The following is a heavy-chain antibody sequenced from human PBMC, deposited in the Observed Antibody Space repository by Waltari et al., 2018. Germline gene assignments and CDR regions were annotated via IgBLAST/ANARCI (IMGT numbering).Heavy chain of an antibody. CDR3: ARQVAAAGEIY. Sequence: QLQLQESGPGLVKPSETLSLTCTVSGGSISSSSYYWGWIRQPPGKGLEWIGSIYYSGSTYYNPSLKSRVTISVDTSKNQFSLKLSSVTAADTAVYYCARQVAAAGEIYWGQGTLVTVSS. D-gene: IGHD6-13*01. J-gene: IGHJ4*02. CDR1: GGSISSSSYY. CDR2: IYYSGST. V-gene: IGHV4-39*01.